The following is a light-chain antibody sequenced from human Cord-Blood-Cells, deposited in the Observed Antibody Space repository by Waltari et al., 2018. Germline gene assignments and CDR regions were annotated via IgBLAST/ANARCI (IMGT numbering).Light chain of an antibody. CDR2: DAS. V-gene: IGKV1-33*01. Sequence: DIQMTQSPSSLSASVGDRVTITCQASQDISNYLKWYQQKPGKAPKLLIYDASKLETGVPSRFSGSGSGTDFTFSISSLQPEDIATYYCQQYDNLPTLTFGGGTKVEIK. J-gene: IGKJ4*01. CDR1: QDISNY. CDR3: QQYDNLPTLT.